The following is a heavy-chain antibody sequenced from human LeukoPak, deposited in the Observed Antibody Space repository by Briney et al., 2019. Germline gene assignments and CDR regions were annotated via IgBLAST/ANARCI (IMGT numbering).Heavy chain of an antibody. D-gene: IGHD2-2*01. CDR1: GGSLSGHY. Sequence: SESLSLTCTVGGGSLSGHYWGWIRQPPGKGLELVGHIYYTGTTFYNPSLNSRVTITLDTSRNQFSLRLTSVIAADTAVYYCARFSWGCSTASCYLTNWGQGALVTVSS. V-gene: IGHV4-59*11. CDR3: ARFSWGCSTASCYLTN. J-gene: IGHJ4*02. CDR2: IYYTGTT.